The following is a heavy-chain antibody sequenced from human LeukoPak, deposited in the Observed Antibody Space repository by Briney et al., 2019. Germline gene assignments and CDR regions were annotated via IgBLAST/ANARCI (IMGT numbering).Heavy chain of an antibody. Sequence: GASVKVSCKASGYAFTGYHMHWVRQAPGQGLEWMGWINPNSGGTNYAQKFQGRVTMTRDTSISTAYMELSRLRSDDTAVYYCAREGGSYHKLDYWGQGTLVTVSS. V-gene: IGHV1-2*02. D-gene: IGHD1-26*01. J-gene: IGHJ4*02. CDR1: GYAFTGYH. CDR3: AREGGSYHKLDY. CDR2: INPNSGGT.